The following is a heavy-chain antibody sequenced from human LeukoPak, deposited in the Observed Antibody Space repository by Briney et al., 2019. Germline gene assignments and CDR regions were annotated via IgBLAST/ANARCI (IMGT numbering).Heavy chain of an antibody. D-gene: IGHD3-10*01. CDR1: GYTFTGSGWY. Sequence: ASVKVSCKASGYTFTGSGWYLYWLRQAPGQGLECVGWLHPNNRATGYAQKFQGRVAMTTDTSISTGYMELSRLRPDDTAIYYCARDGPAQMVDFDYWGQGTLVTVSS. J-gene: IGHJ4*02. CDR2: LHPNNRAT. CDR3: ARDGPAQMVDFDY. V-gene: IGHV1-2*02.